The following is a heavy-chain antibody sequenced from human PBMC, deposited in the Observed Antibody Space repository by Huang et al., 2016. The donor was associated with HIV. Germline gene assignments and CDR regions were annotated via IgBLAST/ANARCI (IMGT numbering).Heavy chain of an antibody. CDR3: ARDSQQWLVEDY. V-gene: IGHV3-74*01. J-gene: IGHJ4*02. Sequence: AASGFTFSSYWMHWVRQAPGKGLVWVSRSNSDGSSTSYADSVKGRFTISRDNAKNTLYLQMNSLRAEDTAVYYCARDSQQWLVEDYWGQGTLVTVSS. CDR2: SNSDGSST. D-gene: IGHD6-19*01. CDR1: GFTFSSYW.